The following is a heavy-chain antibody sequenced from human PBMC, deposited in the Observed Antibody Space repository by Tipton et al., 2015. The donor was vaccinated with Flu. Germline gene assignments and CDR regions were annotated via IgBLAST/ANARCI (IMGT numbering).Heavy chain of an antibody. CDR1: GGSISSGSYY. CDR2: IYNTGST. J-gene: IGHJ4*02. V-gene: IGHV4-39*01. Sequence: TLSLTCTVSGGSISSGSYYWSWLRQPPGKGLEWLGSIYNTGSTNYNPSLEGRITVSLDTSKDQFSLKLRSVTAADSAVYYCAAYYYDTSGPIFDCWGQGALVTVSS. CDR3: AAYYYDTSGPIFDC. D-gene: IGHD3-22*01.